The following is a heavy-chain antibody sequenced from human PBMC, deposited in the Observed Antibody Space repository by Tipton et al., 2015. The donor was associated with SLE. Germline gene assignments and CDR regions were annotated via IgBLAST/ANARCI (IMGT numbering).Heavy chain of an antibody. CDR2: IYYSGST. D-gene: IGHD1-14*01. CDR1: GGSISSHY. V-gene: IGHV4-59*11. CDR3: ARRPGRDWGFGY. Sequence: GLVKPSETLSLTCTVSGGSISSHYWSWIRQPPGKGLEWIGYIYYSGSTNYNPSLKSRVTISVDTSKNQFSLKLSSVTAADTAVYYCARRPGRDWGFGYWGQGTLVTVSS. J-gene: IGHJ4*02.